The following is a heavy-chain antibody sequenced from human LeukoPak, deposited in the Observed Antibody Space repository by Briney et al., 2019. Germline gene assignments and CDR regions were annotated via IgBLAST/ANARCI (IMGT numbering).Heavy chain of an antibody. D-gene: IGHD3-22*01. CDR1: GGSISSYY. V-gene: IGHV4-59*08. CDR3: ARLGYYDSSGYYYLD. J-gene: IGHJ4*02. Sequence: SETLSLTCTVSGGSISSYYWSWIRQPPGKGLEWIGYIYYSGSTNHNPSLKSRVTISVDTSKNQFSLKLSSVTAADTAVYYCARLGYYDSSGYYYLDWGQGTLVTVSS. CDR2: IYYSGST.